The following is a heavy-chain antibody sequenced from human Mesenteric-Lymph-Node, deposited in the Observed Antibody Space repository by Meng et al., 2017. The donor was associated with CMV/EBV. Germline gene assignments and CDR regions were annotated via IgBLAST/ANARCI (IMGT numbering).Heavy chain of an antibody. CDR2: INQDGGEK. J-gene: IGHJ6*02. CDR1: GFTFTNYW. Sequence: GESLKISCAASGFTFTNYWLSWVRQAPGKGLEWVANINQDGGEKYYIDSVKGRFTVSRDNAKNSLFLQMDSLRAEDTAVYYCARVEDVGSRHYGMDVWGQGTAVTVSS. CDR3: ARVEDVGSRHYGMDV. D-gene: IGHD3-10*01. V-gene: IGHV3-7*01.